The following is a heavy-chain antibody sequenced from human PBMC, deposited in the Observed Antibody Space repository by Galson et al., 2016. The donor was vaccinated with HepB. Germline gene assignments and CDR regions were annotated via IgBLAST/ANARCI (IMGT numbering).Heavy chain of an antibody. V-gene: IGHV3-23*01. CDR1: GFTFGSYA. CDR2: FAGRGSIP. Sequence: SLRLSCAGSGFTFGSYAISWVRQVPGKGLEWVSSFAGRGSIPYFADSLKGRFTMSRDNSKNTLYLQMNSLRAEDTAVYYCAKNYDSSGYTVGAFDIWGQGTMVTVSS. D-gene: IGHD3-22*01. J-gene: IGHJ3*02. CDR3: AKNYDSSGYTVGAFDI.